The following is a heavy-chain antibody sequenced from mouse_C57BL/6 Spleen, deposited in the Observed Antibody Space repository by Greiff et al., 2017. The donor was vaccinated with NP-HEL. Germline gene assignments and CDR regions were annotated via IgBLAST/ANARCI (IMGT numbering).Heavy chain of an antibody. CDR1: GFTFSDYG. CDR2: ISSGSSTI. V-gene: IGHV5-17*01. D-gene: IGHD3-2*02. CDR3: AREATGVYYYAMDY. J-gene: IGHJ4*01. Sequence: VQLKESGGGLVKPGGSLKLSCAASGFTFSDYGMHWVRQAPEKGLAWVAYISSGSSTIYYADTVKGRFTISRDNAKNTLFLQMTSLRSEDTAMYYCAREATGVYYYAMDYWDQGTSVTVSS.